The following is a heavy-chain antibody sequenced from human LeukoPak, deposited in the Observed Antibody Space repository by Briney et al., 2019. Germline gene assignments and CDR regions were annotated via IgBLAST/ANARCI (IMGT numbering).Heavy chain of an antibody. CDR2: ISYDGSNK. Sequence: PGGSLRLSCAASGFTFSSYAMHWVRQAPGKGLEWVAVISYDGSNKYYADSVKGRFTISRDNSKNTLYLQMNSLRAEDAAVYYCARPPHYCSSTSCLYYFDYWGQGTLVTVSS. V-gene: IGHV3-30-3*01. D-gene: IGHD2-2*01. J-gene: IGHJ4*02. CDR3: ARPPHYCSSTSCLYYFDY. CDR1: GFTFSSYA.